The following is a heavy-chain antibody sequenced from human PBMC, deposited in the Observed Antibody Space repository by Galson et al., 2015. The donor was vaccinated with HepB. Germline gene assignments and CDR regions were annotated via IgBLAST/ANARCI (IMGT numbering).Heavy chain of an antibody. CDR2: IYHSGST. Sequence: TLSLTCTVSGYSISSGYYWGWIRQPPGKGLEWIASIYHSGSTYYNPSLKSRFTISVDTSKNQFSLKLSSVTAADTAVYYCARPFGSPPVHFDYWGQGTLVTVSS. CDR3: ARPFGSPPVHFDY. D-gene: IGHD3-16*01. V-gene: IGHV4-38-2*02. CDR1: GYSISSGYY. J-gene: IGHJ4*02.